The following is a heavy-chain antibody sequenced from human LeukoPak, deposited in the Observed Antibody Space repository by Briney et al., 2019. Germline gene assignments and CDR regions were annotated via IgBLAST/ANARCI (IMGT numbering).Heavy chain of an antibody. D-gene: IGHD5-18*01. V-gene: IGHV4-61*02. CDR3: ARSGANTAMVPQFDP. Sequence: SETLSLTCTVSGGSISSGSYQWTWIRQPAGKGLEWIGRIYTSGSTNYNPSLKGRVTISVDTSKNQFSLKLSSVTAADTAVYYCARSGANTAMVPQFDPWGQGTLVTVSS. CDR2: IYTSGST. J-gene: IGHJ5*02. CDR1: GGSISSGSYQ.